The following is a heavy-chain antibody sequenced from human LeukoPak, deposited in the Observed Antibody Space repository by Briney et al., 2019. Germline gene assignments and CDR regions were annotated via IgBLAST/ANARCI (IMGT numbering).Heavy chain of an antibody. D-gene: IGHD3-3*01. CDR3: ARDQYYDFWSGYYPAWFDP. CDR1: GGSISSYY. CDR2: IYTGGST. J-gene: IGHJ5*02. V-gene: IGHV4-4*07. Sequence: PSEALSLTCTVSGGSISSYYWSWIRQPAGKGLEWIGRIYTGGSTNYNPSLKSRVTMSVDTSKNQFSLKLSSVTAADTAVYYCARDQYYDFWSGYYPAWFDPWGQGTLVTVSS.